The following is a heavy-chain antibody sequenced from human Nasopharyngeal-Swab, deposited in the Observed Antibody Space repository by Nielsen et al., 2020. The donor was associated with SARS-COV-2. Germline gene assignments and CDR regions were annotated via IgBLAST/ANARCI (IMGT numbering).Heavy chain of an antibody. D-gene: IGHD6-6*01. J-gene: IGHJ4*02. V-gene: IGHV3-23*01. Sequence: GESLKISCAASGFTFSSYAMSWVRQAPGKGLEWVSAISGSGGSTYYADSVKGRFTISRDNSKTTLYLQMNSLRAEDTAVYYCAAGGDSSSSTFDYWGQGTLVTVSS. CDR3: AAGGDSSSSTFDY. CDR1: GFTFSSYA. CDR2: ISGSGGST.